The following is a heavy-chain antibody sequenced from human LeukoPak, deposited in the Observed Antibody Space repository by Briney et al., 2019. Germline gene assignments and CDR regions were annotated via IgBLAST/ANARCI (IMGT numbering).Heavy chain of an antibody. J-gene: IGHJ4*02. CDR1: GYTFTSYY. CDR2: INPSGGST. V-gene: IGHV1-46*01. Sequence: PWASVKVSCKASGYTFTSYYMHWVRQAPGQGLEWMGIINPSGGSTSYAQKFQGRVTMTRDTSTSTVYMELSSLRSEDTAVYYCARDLAGGYCSGGSCYDFDYWGQGTLVTVSS. D-gene: IGHD2-15*01. CDR3: ARDLAGGYCSGGSCYDFDY.